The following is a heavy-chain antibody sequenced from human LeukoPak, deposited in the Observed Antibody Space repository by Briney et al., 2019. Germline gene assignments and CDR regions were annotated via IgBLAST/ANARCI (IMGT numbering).Heavy chain of an antibody. CDR1: GGSISGSY. V-gene: IGHV4-59*08. Sequence: SETLSLTCTVSGGSISGSYWSWIRQPPGKGLEWIGYIYYSETYYNPSLKSRVTISLDTSKNQFSLNLRFVTAADTAVYYCARTQGWGTVRTGYYYGMDVWGQGTTVTVSS. CDR3: ARTQGWGTVRTGYYYGMDV. J-gene: IGHJ6*02. D-gene: IGHD4-11*01. CDR2: IYYSET.